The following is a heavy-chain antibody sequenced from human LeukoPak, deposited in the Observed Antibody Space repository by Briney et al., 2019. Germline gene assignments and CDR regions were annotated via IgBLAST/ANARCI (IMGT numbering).Heavy chain of an antibody. J-gene: IGHJ4*02. CDR2: ISGSCGRT. Sequence: GGSLSLPCAASGYPYRRYDVRWVREATGKGLVWVTDISGSCGRTLCADPVEGRFTISRDKSKNTLDLQMNSLRAEDTSVYYCAKGRYDFWSGYYPEYYFGYWGQGTLVTVSS. D-gene: IGHD3-3*01. V-gene: IGHV3-23*01. CDR3: AKGRYDFWSGYYPEYYFGY. CDR1: GYPYRRYD.